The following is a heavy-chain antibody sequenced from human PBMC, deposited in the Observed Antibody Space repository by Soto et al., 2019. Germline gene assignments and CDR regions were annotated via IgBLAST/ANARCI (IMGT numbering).Heavy chain of an antibody. CDR3: ARDEEDGVDV. D-gene: IGHD3-3*01. CDR2: MSPNSGAT. J-gene: IGHJ6*01. CDR1: GYTFTTYD. Sequence: ASVKVSCKASGYTFTTYDINWVRQATGQGLEWLGWMSPNSGATGYAQKFQGRVTMTRDTSISTAYMELSNLRSEDTAMYLCARDEEDGVDVWRQGTTVTVSS. V-gene: IGHV1-8*01.